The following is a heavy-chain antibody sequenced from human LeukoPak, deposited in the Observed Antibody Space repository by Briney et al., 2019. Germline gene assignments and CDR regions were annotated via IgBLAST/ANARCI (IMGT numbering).Heavy chain of an antibody. V-gene: IGHV3-20*04. Sequence: PGGSLRLSCAASGFTFDDYGMSWVRQAPGKGLEWVSGINWNGGSTGYADSVKGRFTISRDNAKNSLYLQMNSLRAEDTALYYCAKAPFYYGSGLSSYYFDYWGQGTLVTVSS. CDR1: GFTFDDYG. J-gene: IGHJ4*02. D-gene: IGHD3-10*01. CDR3: AKAPFYYGSGLSSYYFDY. CDR2: INWNGGST.